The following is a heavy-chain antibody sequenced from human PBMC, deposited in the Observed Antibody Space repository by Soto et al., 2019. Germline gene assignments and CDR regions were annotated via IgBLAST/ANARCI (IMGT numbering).Heavy chain of an antibody. J-gene: IGHJ4*02. Sequence: EVQLVESGGGLVQPGGSLRLSCAASGFTFSTYSMNWVRQAPGKGLEWVSYISSSSSTIYYADSVKGRFTISRDNAKNSLYLQMNSLRDEDTAVYYCATWDYYDSSGYYPLNYWGQGTLVTVSS. CDR1: GFTFSTYS. CDR3: ATWDYYDSSGYYPLNY. V-gene: IGHV3-48*02. D-gene: IGHD3-22*01. CDR2: ISSSSSTI.